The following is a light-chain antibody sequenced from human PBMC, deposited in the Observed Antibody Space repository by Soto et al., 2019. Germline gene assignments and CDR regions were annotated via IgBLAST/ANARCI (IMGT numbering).Light chain of an antibody. CDR3: SAYTTGSTIL. J-gene: IGLJ2*01. CDR1: SSDVGAYNY. V-gene: IGLV2-14*03. Sequence: QSALTQPASVSGSLGQSITISCTGTSSDVGAYNYVSWYQQHPGKAPKLIIYEVSKWPSGVSTRFSGSKSGNTASLTISGLQADDESDYYCSAYTTGSTILFGGGTKLTVL. CDR2: EVS.